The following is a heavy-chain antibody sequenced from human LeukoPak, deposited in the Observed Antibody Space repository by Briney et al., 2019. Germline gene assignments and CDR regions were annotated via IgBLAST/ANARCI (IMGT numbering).Heavy chain of an antibody. Sequence: ASVKVSCKASGYTFTSYGISWVRQAPGQGLEWMGWISAYNGNTNYAQKLQGRVTMTTDTSTSTAYMELRSLRSDDTAVYYCARVSKLRIAALGFDYWGRGTPVTASS. CDR1: GYTFTSYG. CDR3: ARVSKLRIAALGFDY. J-gene: IGHJ4*02. CDR2: ISAYNGNT. V-gene: IGHV1-18*01. D-gene: IGHD6-6*01.